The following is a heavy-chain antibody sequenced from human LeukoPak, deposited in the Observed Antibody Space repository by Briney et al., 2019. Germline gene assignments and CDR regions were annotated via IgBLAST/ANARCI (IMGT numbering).Heavy chain of an antibody. V-gene: IGHV3-21*03. Sequence: GGSLRLSCAASGFTFRSYSMKWVRQAPGKGLEWVSSISSSSSYIYYAAPVKGRFTILRDDSKNTLYLQLNSLKTEDTAVYYCTALVVVTYFDYWGQGTLVTVSS. CDR1: GFTFRSYS. CDR3: TALVVVTYFDY. CDR2: ISSSSSYI. D-gene: IGHD3-22*01. J-gene: IGHJ4*02.